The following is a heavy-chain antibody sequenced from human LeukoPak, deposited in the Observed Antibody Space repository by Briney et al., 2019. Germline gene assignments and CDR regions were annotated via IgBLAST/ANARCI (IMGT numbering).Heavy chain of an antibody. CDR3: ARDQEGFDY. J-gene: IGHJ4*02. V-gene: IGHV1-46*01. Sequence: ASVKVSCKASGYTFTSNYVHWVRQAPGQGLEWVGMIYPRDGSTSYAQKFHGRVIVSRDTSTSTVHMELSGLRSEDTAVYYCARDQEGFDYWGQGTLVTVSS. CDR1: GYTFTSNY. CDR2: IYPRDGST.